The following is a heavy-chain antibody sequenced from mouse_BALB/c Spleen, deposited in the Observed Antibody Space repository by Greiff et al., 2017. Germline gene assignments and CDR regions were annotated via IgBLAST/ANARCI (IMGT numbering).Heavy chain of an antibody. D-gene: IGHD1-1*01. J-gene: IGHJ4*01. CDR2: ISYDGSN. V-gene: IGHV3-6*02. CDR1: GYSITSGYY. CDR3: ARKGDYYYGSSYYYAMDY. Sequence: ESGPGLVKPSQSLSLTCSVTGYSITSGYYWNWIRQFPGNKLEWMGYISYDGSNNYNPSLKNRISITRDTSKNQFFLKLNSVTTEDTATYYCARKGDYYYGSSYYYAMDYWGQGTSVTVSS.